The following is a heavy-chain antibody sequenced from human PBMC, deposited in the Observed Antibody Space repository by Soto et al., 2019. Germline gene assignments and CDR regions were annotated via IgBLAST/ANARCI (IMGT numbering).Heavy chain of an antibody. J-gene: IGHJ4*02. CDR3: AKGKGIGATPDRANS. V-gene: IGHV3-23*01. CDR2: VRSDEDTT. Sequence: EVQVLESGGGLVQPGGSLRLSCAGSGFTFSKYGMNWVRQAPGKGLEWVSGVRSDEDTTYNAESVKGRFTVSRDTSKKTVYLQMNSLRVEDTAVYYCAKGKGIGATPDRANSWGQGTLVTVSP. CDR1: GFTFSKYG. D-gene: IGHD1-26*01.